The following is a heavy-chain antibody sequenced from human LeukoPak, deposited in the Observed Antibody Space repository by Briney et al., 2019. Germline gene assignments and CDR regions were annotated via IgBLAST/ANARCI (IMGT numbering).Heavy chain of an antibody. V-gene: IGHV3-23*01. CDR1: GFTFSSYA. D-gene: IGHD5/OR15-5a*01. CDR3: ASYRVSHGMDV. CDR2: ISGSGGST. Sequence: GGSLRLSCAASGFTFSSYAMSWVRQAPGKRLEWVSAISGSGGSTYYADSVKGRFTISRDNSKNTLYLQMNSLGAEDTGVYYCASYRVSHGMDVWGQGTTVTVSS. J-gene: IGHJ6*02.